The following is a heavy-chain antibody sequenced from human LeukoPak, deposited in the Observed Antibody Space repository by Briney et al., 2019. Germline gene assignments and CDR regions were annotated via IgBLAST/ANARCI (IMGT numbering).Heavy chain of an antibody. CDR3: ARDRASGSFDY. CDR1: GYTFTSYA. CDR2: ISTTTGNP. D-gene: IGHD3-22*01. J-gene: IGHJ4*02. Sequence: ASVKVSCKASGYTFTSYAMNWVRQAPGKGLDWMGWISTTTGNPTYAQGFAGRFVFSLDTSVSTAYLQISSLKAEDTAVYYCARDRASGSFDYWGQGTLVTVSS. V-gene: IGHV7-4-1*02.